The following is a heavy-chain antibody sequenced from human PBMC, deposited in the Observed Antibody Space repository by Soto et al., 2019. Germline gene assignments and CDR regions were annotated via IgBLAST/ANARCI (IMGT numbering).Heavy chain of an antibody. CDR3: ARVQNHYDSSSYYPSFDS. J-gene: IGHJ4*02. D-gene: IGHD3-22*01. Sequence: PSETLSLTCTVSGASITTDYYWTWIRQPPGKGLEWIGYIYYSGGTFDSPSLKSRVSMSVDASKNQFSLKLSSLTAADTAVYFCARVQNHYDSSSYYPSFDSWGQGTLVTVSS. V-gene: IGHV4-30-4*01. CDR2: IYYSGGT. CDR1: GASITTDYY.